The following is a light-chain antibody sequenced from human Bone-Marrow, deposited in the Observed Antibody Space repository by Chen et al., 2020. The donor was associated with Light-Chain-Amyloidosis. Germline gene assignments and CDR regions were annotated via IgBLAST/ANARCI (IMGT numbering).Light chain of an antibody. CDR1: QGISSY. CDR3: QQRNSDLPLT. J-gene: IGKJ4*01. V-gene: IGKV1-9*01. Sequence: DIQLTQSPSFLSASVGDRVTITCRASQGISSYLAWYQQKPGKAPKLLIYAASTLQSGVPSRFSGSGSGTEFTLTISSLQPEDFATYYCQQRNSDLPLTVGGGTKVEIK. CDR2: AAS.